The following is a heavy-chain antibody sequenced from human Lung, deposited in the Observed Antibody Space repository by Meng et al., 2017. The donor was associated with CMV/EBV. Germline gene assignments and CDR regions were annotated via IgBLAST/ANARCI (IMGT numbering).Heavy chain of an antibody. Sequence: GGSLRLSXXXSGFSFSDYVMHWVRQAPGKGLEWVSFISYDGSNVNYADSVKGRFTISRDNSKNTLFMQMDSLRGQDTAVYYCARGSSGSLSTDAADSWGQGTLVTVSS. CDR2: ISYDGSNV. J-gene: IGHJ4*02. D-gene: IGHD1-26*01. CDR3: ARGSSGSLSTDAADS. CDR1: GFSFSDYV. V-gene: IGHV3-30*02.